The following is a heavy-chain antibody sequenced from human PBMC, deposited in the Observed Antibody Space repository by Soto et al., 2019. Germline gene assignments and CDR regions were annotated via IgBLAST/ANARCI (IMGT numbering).Heavy chain of an antibody. J-gene: IGHJ6*02. D-gene: IGHD6-19*01. V-gene: IGHV6-1*01. CDR1: GDSVSSNSAA. CDR3: ARYTRDRYSSGWGEITDYYYGMDV. CDR2: TYYRSKWYN. Sequence: QTLSLTCAISGDSVSSNSAAWNWIRQSPSRGLEWLGRTYYRSKWYNDYAVSVKSRITINPDTSKNQFSLQLNSVTPEDTAVYYCARYTRDRYSSGWGEITDYYYGMDVWGQGTTVTVSS.